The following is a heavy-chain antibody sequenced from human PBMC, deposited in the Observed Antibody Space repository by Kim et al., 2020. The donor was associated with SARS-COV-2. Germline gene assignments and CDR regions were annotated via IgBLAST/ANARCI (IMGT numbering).Heavy chain of an antibody. V-gene: IGHV3-30*07. J-gene: IGHJ4*02. CDR3: ARDRGVLWFGGSDDY. Sequence: DSVKGRFTISGDNSKNTLYLQRNSRRAEDTAVYYCARDRGVLWFGGSDDYWGQGTLVTVSS. D-gene: IGHD3-10*01.